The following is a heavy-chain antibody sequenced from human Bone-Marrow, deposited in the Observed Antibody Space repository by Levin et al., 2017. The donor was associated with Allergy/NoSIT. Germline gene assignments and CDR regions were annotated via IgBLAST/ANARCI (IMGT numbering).Heavy chain of an antibody. J-gene: IGHJ4*02. V-gene: IGHV3-7*01. D-gene: IGHD4-17*01. CDR1: GFTFSTYW. CDR2: INEDGNEK. CDR3: ARDYGAPDY. Sequence: PGESLKISCAASGFTFSTYWMTWVRQAPGKGLEWVANINEDGNEKYHVDSVKGRFTISRDNAKNSLYLQMNSLRADDTAVYYCARDYGAPDYWGQGTLVTVSS.